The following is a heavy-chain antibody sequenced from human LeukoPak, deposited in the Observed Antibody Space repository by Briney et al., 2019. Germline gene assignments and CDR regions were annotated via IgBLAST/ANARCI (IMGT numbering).Heavy chain of an antibody. CDR2: ISYDGSKK. V-gene: IGHV3-30*18. Sequence: PGGSLRLSCAASGFTFTGYAMHWVRQAPGKGLEWVAVISYDGSKKYYADSVKGRFTISRDNSKNTLYLQMSSLRAEDTAVYYCSKDRAIYCSGDRCHSGNDCWGQGTLVTVSS. CDR3: SKDRAIYCSGDRCHSGNDC. D-gene: IGHD2-15*01. CDR1: GFTFTGYA. J-gene: IGHJ4*02.